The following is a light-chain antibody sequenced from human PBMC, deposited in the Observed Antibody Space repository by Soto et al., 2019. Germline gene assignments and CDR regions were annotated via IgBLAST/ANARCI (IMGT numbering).Light chain of an antibody. J-gene: IGKJ1*01. V-gene: IGKV1-5*03. CDR1: QPISSW. CDR2: KAS. CDR3: KNYNSYSEA. Sequence: DLQMRQSPSTLSGSVGARFTITCRASQPISSWLAWYQQKPGKAPKLLIYKASTLKSGVPSRFSGSGSGTEFTLTISSLQPDDFATYYCKNYNSYSEAVGQGNKVDIK.